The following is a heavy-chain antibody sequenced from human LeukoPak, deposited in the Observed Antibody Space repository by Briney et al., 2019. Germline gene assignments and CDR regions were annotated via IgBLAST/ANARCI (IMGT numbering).Heavy chain of an antibody. V-gene: IGHV4-38-2*02. J-gene: IGHJ5*02. CDR1: GYSISSGYY. Sequence: SETLSLTCTVSGYSISSGYYWGWIRQPPGKGLEWIGSIYHSGSTYNNPSLKSRVTISVDTSKNQFSLKLSSVTAADTAVYYCARVSVVPAATNWFDPWGQGTLVTVSS. CDR2: IYHSGST. D-gene: IGHD2-2*01. CDR3: ARVSVVPAATNWFDP.